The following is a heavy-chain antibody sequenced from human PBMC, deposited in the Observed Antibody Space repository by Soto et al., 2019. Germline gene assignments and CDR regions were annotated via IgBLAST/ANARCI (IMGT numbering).Heavy chain of an antibody. D-gene: IGHD3-3*01. CDR1: GYTFTSYD. CDR2: MNPNSGNT. CDR3: AGCSTPYDFWSGYPPNADY. J-gene: IGHJ4*02. V-gene: IGHV1-8*01. Sequence: ASVKVSCKASGYTFTSYDINWVRQATGQGLEWMGWMNPNSGNTGYAQKFQGRVTMTRNTSISTAYMELSSLRSEDTAVYYCAGCSTPYDFWSGYPPNADYWGQGTLVTVSS.